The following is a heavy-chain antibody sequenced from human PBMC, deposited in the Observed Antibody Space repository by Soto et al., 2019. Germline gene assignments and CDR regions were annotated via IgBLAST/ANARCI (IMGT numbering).Heavy chain of an antibody. CDR3: ARSYYYGSGSYLDHFDY. D-gene: IGHD3-10*01. J-gene: IGHJ4*02. CDR2: IIPIFRTT. Sequence: SVKVSCKASGGTFSSNGISWVRQAPGQGLEWMGGIIPIFRTTKYTQKFQGRVTITADESTSTAYMDLSSLRSEDTAVYYCARSYYYGSGSYLDHFDYWGQGTLVTVSS. V-gene: IGHV1-69*13. CDR1: GGTFSSNG.